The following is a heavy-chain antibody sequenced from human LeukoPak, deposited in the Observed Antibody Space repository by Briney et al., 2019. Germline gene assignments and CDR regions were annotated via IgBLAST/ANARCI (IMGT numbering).Heavy chain of an antibody. CDR2: ISGSGGGT. Sequence: GGSLRLSCAASGFTFGNSAMSWVRQAPGKRLEWVSGISGSGGGTYYADSVKGRFTISRDNAKNSLYLQMNSLRAEDTAVYYCARLLPPYYGSGSYGVDYWGQGTLVTVSS. D-gene: IGHD3-10*01. CDR3: ARLLPPYYGSGSYGVDY. CDR1: GFTFGNSA. V-gene: IGHV3-23*01. J-gene: IGHJ4*02.